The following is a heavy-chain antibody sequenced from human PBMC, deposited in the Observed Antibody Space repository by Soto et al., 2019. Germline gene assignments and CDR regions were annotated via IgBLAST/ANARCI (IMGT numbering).Heavy chain of an antibody. J-gene: IGHJ5*02. CDR1: GYTFTGYY. D-gene: IGHD3-9*01. CDR2: INPNSGGT. V-gene: IGHV1-2*04. CDR3: PGGFFAYYDIFTVYSPSEP. Sequence: SVKVSCKASGYTFTGYYMHWVRQAPGQVLEWMGWINPNSGGTNYAQKFQGWVTMTRDTSITTAYMELTRLRSDDTAVYYCPGGFFAYYDIFTVYSPSEPWGQGPMVTVSS.